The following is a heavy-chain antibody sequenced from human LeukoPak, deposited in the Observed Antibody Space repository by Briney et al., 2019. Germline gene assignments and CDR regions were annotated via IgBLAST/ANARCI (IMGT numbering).Heavy chain of an antibody. Sequence: TPETLSLTCTVSGGSISSYYWSWIRQPAGKGLEWIGRIYTSGSTNYNPSLKSRVTMSVDTSKNQFSLKLSSVTAADTAVYYCASLGDWLSLEYWGQGTLVTVSS. CDR1: GGSISSYY. V-gene: IGHV4-4*07. CDR2: IYTSGST. CDR3: ASLGDWLSLEY. D-gene: IGHD3/OR15-3a*01. J-gene: IGHJ4*02.